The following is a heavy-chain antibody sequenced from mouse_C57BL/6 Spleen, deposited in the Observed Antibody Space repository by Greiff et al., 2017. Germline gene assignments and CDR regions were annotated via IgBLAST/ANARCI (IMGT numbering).Heavy chain of an antibody. D-gene: IGHD1-1*01. CDR2: INYDGSST. CDR1: GFTFSDYY. Sequence: EVKLMESEGGLVQPGSSMKLSCTASGFTFSDYYMAWVRQVPEKGLEWVANINYDGSSTYYLDSLKGRSIISRDNATNILYLQMSSLKSEDTATYYCARVGYYYGSSYYYFDYWCQGTTLTVSS. J-gene: IGHJ2*01. CDR3: ARVGYYYGSSYYYFDY. V-gene: IGHV5-16*01.